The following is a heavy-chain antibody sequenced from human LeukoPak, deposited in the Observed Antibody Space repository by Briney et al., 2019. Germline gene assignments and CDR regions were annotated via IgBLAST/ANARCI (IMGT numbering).Heavy chain of an antibody. J-gene: IGHJ4*02. V-gene: IGHV1-18*01. Sequence: ASVKVSFKSSGYTFTSYGISWVRQAPGQGLEWMGWISAYNGNTNYAQKLQGRVTMTTDTSTSTAYMELRSLRSDDTAVYYCARGITMVRGVYYFDYWGQGTLVTVSS. CDR1: GYTFTSYG. CDR2: ISAYNGNT. CDR3: ARGITMVRGVYYFDY. D-gene: IGHD3-10*01.